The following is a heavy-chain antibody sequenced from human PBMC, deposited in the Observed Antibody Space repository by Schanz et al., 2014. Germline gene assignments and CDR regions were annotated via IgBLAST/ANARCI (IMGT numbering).Heavy chain of an antibody. CDR1: GFMFSSYG. CDR2: IKKDGSEK. D-gene: IGHD3-10*01. V-gene: IGHV3-7*01. J-gene: IGHJ4*02. CDR3: ARIGGSVSDY. Sequence: DVQLLESGGGLVQPGGSLRLSCAASGFMFSSYGMHWVRQAPGKGLEWVANIKKDGSEKYYVDSVKGRFTISRDNAKNSLFLQMNSLRPEDTAVYYCARIGGSVSDYWAQGTLVTVS.